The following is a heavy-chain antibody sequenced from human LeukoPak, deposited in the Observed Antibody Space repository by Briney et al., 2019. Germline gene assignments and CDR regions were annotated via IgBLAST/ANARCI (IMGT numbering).Heavy chain of an antibody. V-gene: IGHV1-2*02. CDR1: GYTFINSY. D-gene: IGHD3-9*01. J-gene: IGHJ4*02. CDR3: ARAFSFDHELFDY. Sequence: ASVKVSCKTSGYTFINSYMHWVRQARGQGLEWMGWINPNSGATHYAPKFQARVTMTRDTSLTTVYMDLTWLTSDDTAVYYCARAFSFDHELFDYWGQGTLVTVSS. CDR2: INPNSGAT.